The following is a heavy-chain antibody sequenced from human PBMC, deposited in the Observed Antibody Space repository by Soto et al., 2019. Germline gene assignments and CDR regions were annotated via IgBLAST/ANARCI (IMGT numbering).Heavy chain of an antibody. Sequence: GSLRLSCAASGFTFSNYEMHWVRQAPGKGLEYVSGISNNGAHTDYAKSVKGRFTISRDNSENTLYLQMNSLRVEDTAVYYCVRTSLVVAAATREDYWGQGTLVTVSS. J-gene: IGHJ4*02. CDR3: VRTSLVVAAATREDY. CDR1: GFTFSNYE. D-gene: IGHD2-15*01. CDR2: ISNNGAHT. V-gene: IGHV3-64*01.